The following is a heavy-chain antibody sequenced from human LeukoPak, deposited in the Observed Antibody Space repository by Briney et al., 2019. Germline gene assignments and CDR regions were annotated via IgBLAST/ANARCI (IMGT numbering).Heavy chain of an antibody. J-gene: IGHJ4*02. CDR3: ARVGGTVTTGY. CDR2: IYYSGST. D-gene: IGHD3-16*01. V-gene: IGHV4-31*03. CDR1: GGSISSGDYY. Sequence: SQTLSLTCTVSGGSISSGDYYWSWIRQPPGKGLEWIGYIYYSGSTNYNPSLKSRVTISVDTSKNQFSLKLSSVTAADTAVYYCARVGGTVTTGYWGQGTLVTVSS.